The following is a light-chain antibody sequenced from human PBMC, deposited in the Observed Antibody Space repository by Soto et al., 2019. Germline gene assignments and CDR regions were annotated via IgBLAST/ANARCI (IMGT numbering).Light chain of an antibody. J-gene: IGKJ5*01. V-gene: IGKV1-39*01. CDR1: ETISTF. CDR2: ASS. Sequence: IKLTQSPSSLSAFVGDRVTMTCRASETISTFLNWYQHKPGKAPKLLISASSRLQSGVPSRFSGSGSGTDFTLTIDSLRPEDFASYYCQQSYSSSPITFGPGTRLEIK. CDR3: QQSYSSSPIT.